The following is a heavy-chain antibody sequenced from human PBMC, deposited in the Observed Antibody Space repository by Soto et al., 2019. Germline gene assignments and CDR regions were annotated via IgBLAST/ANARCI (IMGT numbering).Heavy chain of an antibody. CDR2: INPNSGGT. J-gene: IGHJ4*02. V-gene: IGHV1-2*04. CDR3: ARGPHAGFYCRSWSLDY. CDR1: GYTFTGYY. Sequence: QVQLVQSGAEVKKPGASVKVSCKASGYTFTGYYMHWVRQAPGQGLEWMGWINPNSGGTNYAQKCQGCVTMTRDTSISTAYMELMRLRSDDTAVYYCARGPHAGFYCRSWSLDYWGQGPLVTVSS. D-gene: IGHD6-13*01.